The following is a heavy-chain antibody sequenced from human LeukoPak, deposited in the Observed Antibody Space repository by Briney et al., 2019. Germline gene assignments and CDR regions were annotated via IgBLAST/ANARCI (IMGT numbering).Heavy chain of an antibody. Sequence: PGGSLRLSCAASGVTFSSYSMNWVRQAPGKGLEWVSSISISSSYIYYADSVKGRFTISGDNAKNSLYLQMNSLRAEDTAVYYCARAYYGDRSEPFPDYWGQGTLVTVSS. CDR2: ISISSSYI. CDR1: GVTFSSYS. V-gene: IGHV3-21*01. D-gene: IGHD4-17*01. CDR3: ARAYYGDRSEPFPDY. J-gene: IGHJ4*02.